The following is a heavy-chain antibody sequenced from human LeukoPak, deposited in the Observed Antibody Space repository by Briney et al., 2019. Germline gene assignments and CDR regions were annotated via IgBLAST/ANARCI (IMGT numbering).Heavy chain of an antibody. CDR3: ARDKGGGYYYDSSGYNIYYFDY. Sequence: GGSLRLSCAASGFTFSSYSMNWVRQAPGKGLEWVSSISSSSSYIYYADSVKGRFTISRDNAKNSQYLQMNSLRAEDTAVYYCARDKGGGYYYDSSGYNIYYFDYWGQGTLVTVSS. J-gene: IGHJ4*02. CDR1: GFTFSSYS. D-gene: IGHD3-22*01. CDR2: ISSSSSYI. V-gene: IGHV3-21*01.